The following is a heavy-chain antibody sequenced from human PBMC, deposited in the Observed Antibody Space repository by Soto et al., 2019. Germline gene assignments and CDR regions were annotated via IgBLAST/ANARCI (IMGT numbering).Heavy chain of an antibody. CDR3: AKGIVATIRGGNWFDP. J-gene: IGHJ5*02. V-gene: IGHV1-69*13. CDR2: IIPIFGTA. CDR1: GGTFSSYA. D-gene: IGHD5-12*01. Sequence: SVKVSCKASGGTFSSYAISWVRQAPGQGLEWMGGIIPIFGTANYAQKFQGRVAITADESTSTAYMELSSLRSEDTAVYYCAKGIVATIRGGNWFDPWGQGTLVTVSS.